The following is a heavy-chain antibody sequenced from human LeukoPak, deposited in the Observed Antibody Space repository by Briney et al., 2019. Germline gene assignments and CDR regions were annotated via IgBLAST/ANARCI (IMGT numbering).Heavy chain of an antibody. Sequence: ASVKVSCRASGYTFTGYYMHWVRQAPGQGLEWMGWINPDSGGTIYAQNFQGRVTMARDTSISTAYMELSSLRSDDTAVYYCARDLGDTYGSVGDFDYWGQGTLVTVSS. V-gene: IGHV1-2*02. J-gene: IGHJ4*02. D-gene: IGHD3-10*01. CDR1: GYTFTGYY. CDR3: ARDLGDTYGSVGDFDY. CDR2: INPDSGGT.